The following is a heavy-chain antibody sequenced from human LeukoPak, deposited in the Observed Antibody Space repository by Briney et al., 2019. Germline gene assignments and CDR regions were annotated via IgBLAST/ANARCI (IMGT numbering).Heavy chain of an antibody. CDR1: GYTFTSYG. J-gene: IGHJ3*02. D-gene: IGHD1/OR15-1a*01. V-gene: IGHV1-18*01. CDR2: ISAYNGNT. Sequence: ASVKVSCKASGYTFTSYGISWVRQAPGQGLEWMGWISAYNGNTNYAQKLQGRVTMTTDTSTSTAYMELRSLRSDDTAVYYCASGGPGTVHGGLDAFDIWGQGTMVTVSS. CDR3: ASGGPGTVHGGLDAFDI.